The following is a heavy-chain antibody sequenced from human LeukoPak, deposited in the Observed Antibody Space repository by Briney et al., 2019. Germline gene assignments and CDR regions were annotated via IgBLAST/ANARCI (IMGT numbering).Heavy chain of an antibody. Sequence: ASVKVSCMASGYTFTSYYMHWVRQAPGQGLEWMGIINPSGGSTSYAQKFQGRVTMTRDTSTSTVYMELSSLRSEDTAVYYCARESVGVVVVVAATHYYYGMDVWGQGTTVTVSS. CDR2: INPSGGST. CDR1: GYTFTSYY. CDR3: ARESVGVVVVVAATHYYYGMDV. D-gene: IGHD2-15*01. J-gene: IGHJ6*02. V-gene: IGHV1-46*01.